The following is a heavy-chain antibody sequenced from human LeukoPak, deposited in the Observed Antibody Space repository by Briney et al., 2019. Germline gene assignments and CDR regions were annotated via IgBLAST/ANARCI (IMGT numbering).Heavy chain of an antibody. CDR2: IKQDGSEK. V-gene: IGHV3-7*01. CDR3: ARGGTIFGDYMDV. Sequence: GGSLRLSCVASGFTFSNYWMSWVRQAPGKGLEWVANIKQDGSEKYYVDSVKGRFTISRDNAKKSLYLQMNSLRAEDTAVYYCARGGTIFGDYMDVWGKGTTVTVSS. CDR1: GFTFSNYW. D-gene: IGHD3-3*01. J-gene: IGHJ6*03.